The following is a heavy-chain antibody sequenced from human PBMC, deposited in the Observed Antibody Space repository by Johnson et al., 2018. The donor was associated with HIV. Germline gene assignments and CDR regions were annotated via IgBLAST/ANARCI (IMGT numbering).Heavy chain of an antibody. CDR2: SGSGGST. V-gene: IGHV3-53*01. CDR3: ARGYNFWSGYHDAFDI. J-gene: IGHJ3*02. D-gene: IGHD3-3*01. CDR1: GFTVSSSY. Sequence: VQLVESGGGLIQPGGSLRLSCAASGFTVSSSYMSWVRQAPGKGLEWVSAISGSGGSTYYADSVKGRFTISRDNAKNSLYLQMNSLRAEDTAVYYCARGYNFWSGYHDAFDIWGQGTMVTVSS.